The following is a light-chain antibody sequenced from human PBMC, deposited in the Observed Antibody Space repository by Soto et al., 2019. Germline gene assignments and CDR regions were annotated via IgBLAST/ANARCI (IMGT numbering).Light chain of an antibody. Sequence: QSVLTQPPSVSAAPGQKVTISCSGSSPNIGNNYVSWYQQLPGTAPKLLIYDNNKRPSGIPDRFSGSKSGTSATLGITGLQTGDEADYYCGTWDSSLSAFYVFGTGTKVTVL. J-gene: IGLJ1*01. CDR1: SPNIGNNY. CDR2: DNN. CDR3: GTWDSSLSAFYV. V-gene: IGLV1-51*01.